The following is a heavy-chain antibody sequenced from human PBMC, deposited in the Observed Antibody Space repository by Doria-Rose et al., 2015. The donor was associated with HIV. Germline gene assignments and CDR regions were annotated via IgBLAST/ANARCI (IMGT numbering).Heavy chain of an antibody. V-gene: IGHV4-34*01. CDR2: INHSGSP. J-gene: IGHJ4*02. CDR3: ARAGPEYYFES. Sequence: KWLEWIVEINHSGSPNYNPSLKSRVTMSVDTSRKQFSLKLNSVTAADTAVYYCARAGPEYYFESWGQGTLVTVSS.